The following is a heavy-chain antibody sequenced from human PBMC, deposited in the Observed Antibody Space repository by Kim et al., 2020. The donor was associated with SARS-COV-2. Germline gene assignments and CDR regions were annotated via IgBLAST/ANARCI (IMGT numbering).Heavy chain of an antibody. Sequence: SETLSLTCTVSGGSISSSSYYWGWIRQPPGKGLEWIGSIYYIWSTYYNPSLKSRVTISVDTSKNQFSLKLSSVTAADTAVYYCARRKRVATTGWFEPWGQGTLVTVSS. J-gene: IGHJ5*02. D-gene: IGHD5-12*01. CDR3: ARRKRVATTGWFEP. CDR2: IYYIWST. CDR1: GGSISSSSYY. V-gene: IGHV4-39*01.